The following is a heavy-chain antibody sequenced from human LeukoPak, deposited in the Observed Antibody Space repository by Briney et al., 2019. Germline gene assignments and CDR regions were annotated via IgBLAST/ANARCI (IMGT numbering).Heavy chain of an antibody. D-gene: IGHD3-10*01. J-gene: IGHJ6*03. V-gene: IGHV4-34*01. CDR1: GGSFSGYY. Sequence: SETLSLTCAVYGGSFSGYYWSWIRQPPGKGLEWIGEIYHSGSTNYNPSLKSRVTISVDKSKNQFSLKLSSVTAADTAVYYCARLEGGGAWFGEYYYYYYIDVWGKGTTVTVSS. CDR3: ARLEGGGAWFGEYYYYYYIDV. CDR2: IYHSGST.